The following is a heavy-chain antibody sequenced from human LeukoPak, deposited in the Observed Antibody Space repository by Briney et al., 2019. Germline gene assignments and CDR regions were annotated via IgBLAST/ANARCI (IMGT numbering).Heavy chain of an antibody. CDR3: ARDLDWILFDY. V-gene: IGHV3-74*03. Sequence: GGSLRLSCAASGFTFSTYWMHWVRQAPGKGLVWVSRIRPEGTTTAYADSVKGRFTISRDNAKNTLFLQMNSLSAGDTAVYYCARDLDWILFDYWGQGTLVTVSS. CDR1: GFTFSTYW. CDR2: IRPEGTTT. J-gene: IGHJ4*02. D-gene: IGHD3-9*01.